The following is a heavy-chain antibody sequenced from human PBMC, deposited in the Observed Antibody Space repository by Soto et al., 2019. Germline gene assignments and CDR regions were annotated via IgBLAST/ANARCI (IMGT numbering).Heavy chain of an antibody. V-gene: IGHV4-59*08. Sequence: QVQLQESGPGLVKPSETLSLTCTVSGGSISNYFWSWIRQPPGKGLEWIGDIYYSGSTNYNPSLKSRVTISLDTSKNQFSLKLSSVTAADTAVYYCARQSSSREYYFDFWGQGTLVTVSS. J-gene: IGHJ4*02. CDR3: ARQSSSREYYFDF. CDR2: IYYSGST. D-gene: IGHD3-16*02. CDR1: GGSISNYF.